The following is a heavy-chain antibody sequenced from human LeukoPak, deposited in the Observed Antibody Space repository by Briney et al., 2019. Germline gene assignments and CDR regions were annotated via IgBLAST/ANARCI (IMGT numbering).Heavy chain of an antibody. CDR3: AMLIAVAGSNWFDP. D-gene: IGHD6-19*01. CDR2: ISYDGSMK. Sequence: GGSLRLSCAASGFTFSSYGMHWVRQAPGKGLEWVAVISYDGSMKYYADSVKGRFTISRDNSKNTLYLQMNSLRAEDTAVYYCAMLIAVAGSNWFDPWGQGTLVTVSS. V-gene: IGHV3-30*03. CDR1: GFTFSSYG. J-gene: IGHJ5*02.